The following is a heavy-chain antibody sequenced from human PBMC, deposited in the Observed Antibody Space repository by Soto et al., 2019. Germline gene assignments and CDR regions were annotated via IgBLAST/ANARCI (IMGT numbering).Heavy chain of an antibody. V-gene: IGHV4-59*01. J-gene: IGHJ4*02. CDR3: AKGTIAVAPVDYFDY. Sequence: SETLSLTCTVSGGSMSGSFWSWIRQPPGKGLEWIGYIYYSGNTDYNPSLKSRVTISVDTSKNQFSLKLNSVTAADTAVYYCAKGTIAVAPVDYFDYWGQGTLVNVSS. CDR2: IYYSGNT. D-gene: IGHD6-19*01. CDR1: GGSMSGSF.